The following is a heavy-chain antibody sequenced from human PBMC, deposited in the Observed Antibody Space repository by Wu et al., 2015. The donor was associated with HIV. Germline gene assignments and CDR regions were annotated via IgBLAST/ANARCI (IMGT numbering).Heavy chain of an antibody. Sequence: QVQQVQSGTQVKKPGSSVKVSCKASGVALTSFAFSWVRQAPGQGLEWMGGIIPLFDVAQYAQKFRDRVTITTDESTSTTYLELSSLRSEDTAIYFCARVYSTTWYDFFDSWGQGTLVTVSS. J-gene: IGHJ4*02. D-gene: IGHD2/OR15-2a*01. CDR1: GVALTSFA. CDR2: IIPLFDVA. V-gene: IGHV1-69*05. CDR3: ARVYSTTWYDFFDS.